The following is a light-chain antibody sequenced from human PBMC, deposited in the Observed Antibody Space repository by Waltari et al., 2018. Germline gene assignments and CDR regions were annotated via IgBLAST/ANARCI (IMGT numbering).Light chain of an antibody. J-gene: IGLJ2*01. CDR3: AAWDDSLNGVL. V-gene: IGLV1-44*01. CDR1: TSSIGSNY. CDR2: STY. Sequence: QSVLTQPPSASGTPGQRVTISCSGGTSSIGSNYVNWYQQLPGAAPQLLIYSTYRRPSGVPERFSGSKSGTSASLAISGLQSEDEADYYCAAWDDSLNGVLFGGGTKLTVL.